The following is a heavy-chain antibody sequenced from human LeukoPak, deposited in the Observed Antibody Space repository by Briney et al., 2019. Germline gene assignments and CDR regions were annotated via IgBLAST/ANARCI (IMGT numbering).Heavy chain of an antibody. CDR3: ARGRGVVVPAAIKPSRYNWFDP. D-gene: IGHD2-2*01. V-gene: IGHV4-34*01. CDR1: GGSFSGYY. Sequence: PSETLSLTCAVYGGSFSGYYWSWIRQPPGKGLEWIGEINHSGSTNYNPSLKSRVTISVDTSKNQFSLKLSSVTAADTAAYYCARGRGVVVPAAIKPSRYNWFDPWGQGTLVTVSS. CDR2: INHSGST. J-gene: IGHJ5*02.